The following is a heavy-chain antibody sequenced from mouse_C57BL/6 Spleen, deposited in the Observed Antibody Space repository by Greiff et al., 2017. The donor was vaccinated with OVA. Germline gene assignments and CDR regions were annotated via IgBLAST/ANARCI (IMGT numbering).Heavy chain of an antibody. J-gene: IGHJ1*03. D-gene: IGHD1-1*01. CDR2: IYPGDGDT. CDR3: ARMGCISTVEDFDV. Sequence: VQLQQSGAELVKPGASVKISCKASGYAFSSYWMHWVKQRPGTGLEWIGQIYPGDGDTNYNGKFKGKATLTADKSSSTAYMHLSSLTSEDSAVYVCARMGCISTVEDFDVWGTGTTVTVSS. V-gene: IGHV1-80*01. CDR1: GYAFSSYW.